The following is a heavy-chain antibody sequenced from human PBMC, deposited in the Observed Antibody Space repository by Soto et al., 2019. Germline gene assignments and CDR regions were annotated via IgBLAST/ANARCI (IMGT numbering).Heavy chain of an antibody. Sequence: SETLSLTCTVSGGSISSSSYYWGWIRQPPGKGLEWIGSIYYSGSTYYNPSLKSRVTISVDTSKNQFSLKLSSVTAADTAVYYCARLRFPYYGYTAYFDYWGQGTLVTVSS. CDR2: IYYSGST. CDR3: ARLRFPYYGYTAYFDY. CDR1: GGSISSSSYY. D-gene: IGHD3-10*01. V-gene: IGHV4-39*01. J-gene: IGHJ4*02.